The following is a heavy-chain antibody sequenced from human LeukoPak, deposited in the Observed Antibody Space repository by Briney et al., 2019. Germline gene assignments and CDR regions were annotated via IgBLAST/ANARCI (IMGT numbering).Heavy chain of an antibody. CDR1: GLTFFNAW. V-gene: IGHV3-15*01. J-gene: IGHJ4*02. CDR2: IKSKTDGGTT. Sequence: GGSLRLSCAASGLTFFNAWMNWVRQAPGKGLEWVGRIKSKTDGGTTDYAAPVKGRIAISRDDSGNTLYMQLSSLKTEDTGVYYCATGYCSGGSCALDHWGQGILVIVSS. D-gene: IGHD2-15*01. CDR3: ATGYCSGGSCALDH.